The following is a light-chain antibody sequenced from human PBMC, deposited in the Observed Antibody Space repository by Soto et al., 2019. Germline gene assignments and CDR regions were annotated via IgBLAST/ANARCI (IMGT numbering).Light chain of an antibody. Sequence: SALTQPASVSGSPGQSITISCTGTSSDVGGYNYVSWYQQHSGKAPKLIIYEVSNRPSGVSNRFSGSKSGDTASLTISGLQAEDEADHYCSSYIATKTYVFGTGTKVTVL. V-gene: IGLV2-14*01. CDR2: EVS. J-gene: IGLJ1*01. CDR1: SSDVGGYNY. CDR3: SSYIATKTYV.